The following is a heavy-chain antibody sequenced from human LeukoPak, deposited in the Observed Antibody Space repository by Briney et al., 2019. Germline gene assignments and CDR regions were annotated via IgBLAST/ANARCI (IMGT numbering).Heavy chain of an antibody. Sequence: PSETLSLTCSVSGYSISSGNYWGWIRLPPGKGLQWIGSIYHSGSTYYNPSRKSRVTISVDTSKNQFSLKLSSVTAADTAVYYCAKGYCRGNSCYDDRGAFDYWGQGTLVTVSS. J-gene: IGHJ4*02. CDR2: IYHSGST. CDR1: GYSISSGNY. D-gene: IGHD2-2*01. CDR3: AKGYCRGNSCYDDRGAFDY. V-gene: IGHV4-38-2*02.